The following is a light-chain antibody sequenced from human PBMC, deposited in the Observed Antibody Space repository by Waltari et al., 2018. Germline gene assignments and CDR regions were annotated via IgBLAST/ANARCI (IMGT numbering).Light chain of an antibody. V-gene: IGKV4-1*01. CDR2: WAS. CDR1: HSIFPSSTNKNH. CDR3: HQYYSSPLA. J-gene: IGKJ4*01. Sequence: DIVMTPSPDSLAVSLGVMATLRCDSRHSIFPSSTNKNHLSWYQQKPGQPPKLLIYWASTRESGVPDRFSGSGSGTDFTLTISGLQAEDVAVYYCHQYYSSPLAFGGGTKVEIK.